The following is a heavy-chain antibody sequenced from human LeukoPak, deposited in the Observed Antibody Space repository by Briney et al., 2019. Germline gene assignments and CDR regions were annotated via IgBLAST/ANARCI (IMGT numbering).Heavy chain of an antibody. CDR2: ISYDGSNK. J-gene: IGHJ4*02. CDR1: GFTFSSYA. Sequence: GGSLRLSCAASGFTFSSYAMHWVRQAPGKGLEWVAVISYDGSNKYYADSVKGRFTISRDNSKNTLYLQMDSLRPEDTAVYYCARDLGEWGRVDDWGQGTLVTVSS. V-gene: IGHV3-30-3*01. CDR3: ARDLGEWGRVDD. D-gene: IGHD3-16*01.